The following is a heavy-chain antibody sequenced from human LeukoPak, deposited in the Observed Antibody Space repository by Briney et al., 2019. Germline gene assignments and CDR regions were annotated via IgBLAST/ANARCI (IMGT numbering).Heavy chain of an antibody. CDR2: ITPKSGDT. CDR3: ARVRLADERAWAY. Sequence: VASVKVSCKASGYTFSDFYIHWVRQAPGQGREYVGWITPKSGDTYSPQRFQGRVTMTRDASISTAYMELSSLRSDDTAVYFCARVRLADERAWAYWGQGTLVTVSS. V-gene: IGHV1-2*02. D-gene: IGHD3-3*02. CDR1: GYTFSDFY. J-gene: IGHJ4*02.